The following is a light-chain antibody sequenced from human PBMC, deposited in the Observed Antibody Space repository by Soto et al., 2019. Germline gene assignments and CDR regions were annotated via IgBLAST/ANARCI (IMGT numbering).Light chain of an antibody. V-gene: IGKV3-20*01. J-gene: IGKJ1*01. CDR3: QQYGISPRT. CDR1: QSVSSSY. Sequence: EIVLTQSPGTLSLSPGERATLSCRASQSVSSSYLAWYQQKPGQAPRLLIYDASSRATGIPDRFSGSGSGTAFTLTISRLEPEDFAVYYCQQYGISPRTFGQGTKVEIK. CDR2: DAS.